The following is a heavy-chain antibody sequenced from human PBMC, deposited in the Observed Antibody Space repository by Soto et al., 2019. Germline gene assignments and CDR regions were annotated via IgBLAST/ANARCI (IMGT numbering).Heavy chain of an antibody. CDR2: INPNGGNT. CDR3: ATSVNSAMAFDY. V-gene: IGHV1-46*01. Sequence: GASVKVSCKASGYTFTHYYMHWVRQAPGQGLEWMGIINPNGGNTTYAQRFRAGFTMTRDTSTSTVYMELSSLRSEDSAVYYCATSVNSAMAFDYWGQGTLVTVSS. CDR1: GYTFTHYY. D-gene: IGHD5-18*01. J-gene: IGHJ4*02.